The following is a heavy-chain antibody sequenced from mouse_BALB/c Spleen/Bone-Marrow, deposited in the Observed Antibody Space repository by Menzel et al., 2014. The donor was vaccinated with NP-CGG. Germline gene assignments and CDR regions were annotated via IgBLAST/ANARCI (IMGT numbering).Heavy chain of an antibody. J-gene: IGHJ3*01. CDR2: INPDSSTI. CDR1: GFDFSRYW. V-gene: IGHV4-1*02. D-gene: IGHD2-3*01. Sequence: EVKVIESGGGLVQPGGSLKLSCAASGFDFSRYWMSWVRQAPGKGLEWIGEINPDSSTINYTPSLKDKFIISRHNAKNTPYLQMSKVRSEDTALYYCARLGYYGGFAYWGQGTLVTVSA. CDR3: ARLGYYGGFAY.